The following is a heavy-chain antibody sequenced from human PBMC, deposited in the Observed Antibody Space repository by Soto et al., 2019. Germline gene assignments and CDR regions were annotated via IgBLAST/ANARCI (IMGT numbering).Heavy chain of an antibody. J-gene: IGHJ6*02. CDR1: GYTFTSYV. Sequence: ASVKVSCKASGYTFTSYVISWVRQAPGQGLEWMGWISAYNGNTNYAQKLQGRVTMTTDTSTSTAYMELRSLRSDDTAVYYCARDRLLDYDFWSGYYKASYYYGMDVWGQGTTVTVPS. V-gene: IGHV1-18*01. D-gene: IGHD3-3*01. CDR2: ISAYNGNT. CDR3: ARDRLLDYDFWSGYYKASYYYGMDV.